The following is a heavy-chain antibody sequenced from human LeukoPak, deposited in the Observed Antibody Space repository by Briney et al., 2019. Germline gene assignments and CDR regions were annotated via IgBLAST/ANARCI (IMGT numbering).Heavy chain of an antibody. CDR1: GFTFDDYA. CDR3: AKAYRRGCTYDDWFDP. J-gene: IGHJ5*02. CDR2: ISWNSGSI. V-gene: IGHV3-9*01. D-gene: IGHD5-18*01. Sequence: GGSLRLSCEASGFTFDDYAMHWVRQAPGKGLEWVSGISWNSGSIGYADSVKGRFTISRDNAKNSLYLQMNSLRAEDTALYYCAKAYRRGCTYDDWFDPWGQGTLVTVSS.